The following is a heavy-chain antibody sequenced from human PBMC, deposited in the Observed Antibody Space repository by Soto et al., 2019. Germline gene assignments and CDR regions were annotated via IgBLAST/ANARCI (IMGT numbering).Heavy chain of an antibody. D-gene: IGHD3-3*01. CDR3: ARILDYDFWSGTGDYYGMDV. CDR1: GFTFSSYS. J-gene: IGHJ6*02. CDR2: ISSSSSYI. V-gene: IGHV3-21*01. Sequence: VGSLRLSCAASGFTFSSYSMNWVRQAPGKGLEWVSSISSSSSYIYYADSVKGRFTISRDNAKNSLYLQMNSLRAEDTAVYYCARILDYDFWSGTGDYYGMDVWGQGTTVTVSS.